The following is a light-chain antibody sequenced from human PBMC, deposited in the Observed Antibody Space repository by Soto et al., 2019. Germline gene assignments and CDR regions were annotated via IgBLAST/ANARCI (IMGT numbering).Light chain of an antibody. CDR1: SSDVGGYNY. J-gene: IGLJ3*02. CDR2: EVS. Sequence: QSALTQPASVSGSPGQSITISCTGTSSDVGGYNYVSWYQQHPGKAPKLMIYEVSNQPSEVSNRFSGSKSGNTAPLTISGLHADDEDDYYCSSYTSSSTRVFGGGTKLTVL. V-gene: IGLV2-14*01. CDR3: SSYTSSSTRV.